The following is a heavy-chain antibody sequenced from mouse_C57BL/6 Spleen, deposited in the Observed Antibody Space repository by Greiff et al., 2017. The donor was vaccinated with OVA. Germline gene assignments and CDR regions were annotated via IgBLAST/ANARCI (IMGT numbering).Heavy chain of an antibody. J-gene: IGHJ2*01. V-gene: IGHV1-64*01. D-gene: IGHD3-2*02. CDR3: AREGAAQATFDY. CDR1: GYTFTSYW. Sequence: VQLKQPGAELVKPGASVKLSCKASGYTFTSYWMHWVKQRPGQGLEWIGMIHPNSGSTNYNEKFKSKATLTVDKSSSTAYMQLSSLTSEDSAVYYCAREGAAQATFDYWGQGTTLTVSS. CDR2: IHPNSGST.